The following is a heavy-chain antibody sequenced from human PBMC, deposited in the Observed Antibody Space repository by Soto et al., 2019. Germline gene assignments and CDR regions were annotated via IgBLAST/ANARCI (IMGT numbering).Heavy chain of an antibody. V-gene: IGHV4-39*02. D-gene: IGHD5-18*01. CDR1: GGSISSSSYY. CDR3: ARDQRRQLWLSYYYGMDV. J-gene: IGHJ6*02. CDR2: IYYSGST. Sequence: SETLSLTCTVSGGSISSSSYYWGWIRQPPGKGLEWIGSIYYSGSTYYNPSLKSRVTISVDTSKNQFSLKLSSVTAADTAVYYCARDQRRQLWLSYYYGMDVWGQGTTVT.